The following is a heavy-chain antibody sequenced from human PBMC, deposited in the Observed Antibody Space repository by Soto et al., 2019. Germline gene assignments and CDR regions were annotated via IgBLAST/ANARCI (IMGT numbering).Heavy chain of an antibody. V-gene: IGHV1-8*01. CDR3: ATSGGGWYLY. Sequence: QVQLVQSGAEVKKPGASVKVSCKASGYTFSSYDIYCVRQATEQGLEWMGWLNTNSGDTGYAQKFHGRVTLTRNTSINTAYIELSSLTSDDTAVYYCATSGGGWYLYWGQGTLVTLSS. J-gene: IGHJ4*02. CDR2: LNTNSGDT. CDR1: GYTFSSYD. D-gene: IGHD6-19*01.